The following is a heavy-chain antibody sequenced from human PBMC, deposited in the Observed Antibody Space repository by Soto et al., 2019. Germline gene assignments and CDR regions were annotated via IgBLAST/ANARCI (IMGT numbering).Heavy chain of an antibody. V-gene: IGHV4-39*01. Sequence: SGPTLMNPTQTLTLTCPFCGFSLSTSGMCVGWIRQPPGKGLEWIGSIDYTGSAYYNPSLKSRVTISVDTSKNQFSLKLSSVTAADTAVYNCAKCGYNYGLPPRLIDYWGRGALVTVSS. CDR1: GFSLSTSGMC. CDR2: IDYTGSA. CDR3: AKCGYNYGLPPRLIDY. D-gene: IGHD5-18*01. J-gene: IGHJ4*02.